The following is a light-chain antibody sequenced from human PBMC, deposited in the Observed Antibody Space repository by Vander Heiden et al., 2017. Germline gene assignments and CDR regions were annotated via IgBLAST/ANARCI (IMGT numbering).Light chain of an antibody. CDR3: QQYDVVPLT. CDR1: QDISNY. CDR2: DAS. V-gene: IGKV1-33*01. Sequence: QVTQSPSSLSASVGDRVTITCQTRQDISNYLNWYQQKPGKAPQLLISDASNLEPRVPSRFSGGGSGSDFTLTISNLQREDIATYYCQQYDVVPLTFGGGTTVDIK. J-gene: IGKJ4*01.